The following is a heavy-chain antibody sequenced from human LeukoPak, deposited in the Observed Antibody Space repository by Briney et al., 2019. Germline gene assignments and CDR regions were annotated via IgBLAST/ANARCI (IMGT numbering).Heavy chain of an antibody. Sequence: AGGPLRLSCTASGFTFSSYAVNWVRQAPGKGLEWVSGIGAGGTFTYYADSVKGRFTISRDNSRNTLYLQMNSLRADDTAVYYCARDRFVGAPDFDYWGQGTLVTVSS. D-gene: IGHD1-26*01. CDR2: IGAGGTFT. CDR1: GFTFSSYA. CDR3: ARDRFVGAPDFDY. V-gene: IGHV3-23*01. J-gene: IGHJ4*02.